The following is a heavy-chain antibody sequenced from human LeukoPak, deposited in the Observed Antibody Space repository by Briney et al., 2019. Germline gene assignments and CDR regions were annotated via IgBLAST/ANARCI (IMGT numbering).Heavy chain of an antibody. CDR3: ARDHCSSTSCCTDLIAYYGMDV. Sequence: GGSLRLSCAASGFTFSSYAMHWVRQAPGKGLEWVAVISYDGSNKYYADSVKGRFTISRDNSKNTLYLQMNSLRAEDTAVYYCARDHCSSTSCCTDLIAYYGMDVWGQGTTVTVSS. V-gene: IGHV3-30-3*01. J-gene: IGHJ6*02. CDR1: GFTFSSYA. CDR2: ISYDGSNK. D-gene: IGHD2-2*01.